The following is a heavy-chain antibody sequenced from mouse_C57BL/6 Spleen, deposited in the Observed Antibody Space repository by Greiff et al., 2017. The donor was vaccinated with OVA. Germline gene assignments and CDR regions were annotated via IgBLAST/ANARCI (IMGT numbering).Heavy chain of an antibody. CDR2: ISYDGSN. CDR3: ARDGDYGSSSYY. Sequence: EVQRVESGPGLVKPSQSLSLTCSVTGYSITSGYYWNWIRQFPGNKLEWMGYISYDGSNNYNPSLKNRISITRDTSKNQFFLKLNSVTTEDTATYYCARDGDYGSSSYYWGQGTTLTVSS. V-gene: IGHV3-6*01. CDR1: GYSITSGYY. J-gene: IGHJ2*01. D-gene: IGHD1-1*01.